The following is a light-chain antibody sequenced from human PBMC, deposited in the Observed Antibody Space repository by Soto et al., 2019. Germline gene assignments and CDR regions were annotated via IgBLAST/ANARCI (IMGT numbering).Light chain of an antibody. J-gene: IGKJ3*01. CDR3: HQYGRSPPVT. Sequence: EIVLTQAPGTLSLSPGERATLSCRASQSVSSSYLAWYQQKPGQAPRLLIYGASSRATGIPDRFSGSGSGTDFTLTISRLEPEDFAVYYCHQYGRSPPVTFGPEIKVDIK. CDR1: QSVSSSY. CDR2: GAS. V-gene: IGKV3-20*01.